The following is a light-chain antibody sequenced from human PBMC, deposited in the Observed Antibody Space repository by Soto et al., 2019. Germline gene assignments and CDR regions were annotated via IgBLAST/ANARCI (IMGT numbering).Light chain of an antibody. V-gene: IGKV3-20*01. CDR3: QRYDSFRT. CDR1: QSLSSSQ. Sequence: EIVLTQSPGTLSLSPGERATLSCRASQSLSSSQLAWYQQKPGQAPRLLIHDASSRATGIPDRFSGSGSGTDFTLTITRLEPEDFAMYYCQRYDSFRTSGQGTKVDIK. CDR2: DAS. J-gene: IGKJ1*01.